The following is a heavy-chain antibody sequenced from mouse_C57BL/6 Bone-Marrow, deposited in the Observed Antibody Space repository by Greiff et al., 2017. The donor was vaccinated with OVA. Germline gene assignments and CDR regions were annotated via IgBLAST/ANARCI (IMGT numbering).Heavy chain of an antibody. Sequence: EVKLLESGGGLVQPGGSMKLSCVASGFTFSNYWMNWVRQSPEKGLEWVAQIRLKSDNYATHYAESVKGRFTISRDDSKSSVYLQMNNLRAEDTGIYYCSKTAQASGFAYWGQGTLVTVSA. CDR1: GFTFSNYW. D-gene: IGHD3-2*02. V-gene: IGHV6-3*01. CDR3: SKTAQASGFAY. J-gene: IGHJ3*01. CDR2: IRLKSDNYAT.